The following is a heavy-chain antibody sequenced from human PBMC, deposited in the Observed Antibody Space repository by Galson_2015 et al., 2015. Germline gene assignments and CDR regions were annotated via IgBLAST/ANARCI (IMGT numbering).Heavy chain of an antibody. V-gene: IGHV3-11*06. Sequence: SLRLSCAASGFTLSDYYMSWIRQAPGKGLEWVSYISGSSTYTNYADSVKGRFTISRDNPMNSVYLQMDSLRAEDTALYYCARTLAGSSRYYVDSWSQGILVTASS. J-gene: IGHJ4*02. D-gene: IGHD2-2*01. CDR3: ARTLAGSSRYYVDS. CDR2: ISGSSTYT. CDR1: GFTLSDYY.